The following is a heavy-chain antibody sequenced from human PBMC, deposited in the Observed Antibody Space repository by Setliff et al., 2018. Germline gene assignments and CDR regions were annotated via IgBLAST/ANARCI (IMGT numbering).Heavy chain of an antibody. CDR3: ARCSSWHGHYPHFNY. CDR1: GFTFSDYY. J-gene: IGHJ4*02. D-gene: IGHD6-13*01. Sequence: AGGSLRLSCAASGFTFSDYYMSWIRQAPGKGLEWVSYITNSGGTIYYADSVKGRFTISRDNAKNSLYLQMNRLRAEDTAIYYCARCSSWHGHYPHFNYWGQGTLVTVSS. CDR2: ITNSGGTI. V-gene: IGHV3-11*01.